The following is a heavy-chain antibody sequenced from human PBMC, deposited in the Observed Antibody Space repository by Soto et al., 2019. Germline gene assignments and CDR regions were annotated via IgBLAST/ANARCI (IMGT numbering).Heavy chain of an antibody. J-gene: IGHJ4*02. V-gene: IGHV3-23*01. CDR1: GFTFSSYA. CDR3: AKTPLAPYYYDSSGYYSDLDY. D-gene: IGHD3-22*01. Sequence: GGSLRHACVGSGFTFSSYAISWMRQAPGKVLEWVSAISGSGGSTYYADSVKGRFTISRDNSKNTLYLQMNSLRAEDTAVYYCAKTPLAPYYYDSSGYYSDLDYWGQGTLVTVSS. CDR2: ISGSGGST.